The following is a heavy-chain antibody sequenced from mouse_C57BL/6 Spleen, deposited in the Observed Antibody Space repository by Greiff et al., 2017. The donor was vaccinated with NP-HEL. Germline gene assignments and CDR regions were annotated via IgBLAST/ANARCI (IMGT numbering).Heavy chain of an antibody. J-gene: IGHJ4*01. CDR3: AREAMDY. Sequence: VQLQQSGPELVKPGASVKRDGEDSGYSFTGSSLPWVQPRPAKSLYWIGEINPSTGGTTYNQKFKAKATLTVDKSSSTAYMQLKSLTSEDSAVYYCAREAMDYWGQGTSVTVSS. CDR1: GYSFTGSS. CDR2: INPSTGGT. V-gene: IGHV1-42*01.